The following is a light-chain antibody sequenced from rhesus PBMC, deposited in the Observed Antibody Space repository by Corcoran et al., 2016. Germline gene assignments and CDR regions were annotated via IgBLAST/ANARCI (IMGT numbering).Light chain of an antibody. V-gene: IGKV4-1*01. CDR1: QSLLYSSNNKNY. Sequence: DIVMTQSPDSLAVSLGERVTINCKSSQSLLYSSNNKNYLAWYQQKPGQAPQLLIYWASTREPGVPNRFSGSGAGTDFTLTISGLQAEDVAVYYCQQYYSTPLTFGGGTKVEIK. J-gene: IGKJ4*01. CDR3: QQYYSTPLT. CDR2: WAS.